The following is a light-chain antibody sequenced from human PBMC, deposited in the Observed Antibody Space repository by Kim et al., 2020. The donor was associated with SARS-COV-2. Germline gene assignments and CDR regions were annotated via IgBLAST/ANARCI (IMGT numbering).Light chain of an antibody. Sequence: EIVLTQSPGTLSLSPGERATLSCRASQSVTNNYLAWYQHKPGQAPRLLIYGVSKRATGIPDRFSGSGSGTEFTLTISSLQSEDFAVYYCQQYSHWPLTFGGGTKVDIK. CDR2: GVS. V-gene: IGKV3-20*01. CDR3: QQYSHWPLT. J-gene: IGKJ4*01. CDR1: QSVTNNY.